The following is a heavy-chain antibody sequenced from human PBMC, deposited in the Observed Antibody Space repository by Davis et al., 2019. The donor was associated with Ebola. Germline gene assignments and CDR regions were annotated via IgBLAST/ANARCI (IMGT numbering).Heavy chain of an antibody. D-gene: IGHD6-19*01. J-gene: IGHJ3*01. Sequence: GESLKISCKGYGFSFSSYWIGWVRQMPGKGLEWMGIIYPGDFDVRYNPSFQGQVTIPADKSVGTAYLQWNRLKASDSALYYCATSPSGWHTDGLDVWGQGTMVTVSS. CDR2: IYPGDFDV. V-gene: IGHV5-51*01. CDR1: GFSFSSYW. CDR3: ATSPSGWHTDGLDV.